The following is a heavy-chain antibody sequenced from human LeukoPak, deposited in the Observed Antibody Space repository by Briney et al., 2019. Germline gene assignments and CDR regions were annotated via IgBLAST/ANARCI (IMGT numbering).Heavy chain of an antibody. CDR2: VYDTGDT. CDR3: ARRGTSGNYQMLHFDS. D-gene: IGHD1-7*01. Sequence: SETLSLTCTVSGTSITRTYWSWIRQPPGRGLGSVGYVYDTGDTNYNPSLKSRVTMSLDTSKNQFSLTLSSVTAADTAVYYCARRGTSGNYQMLHFDSWGQGILVTVSS. V-gene: IGHV4-59*08. J-gene: IGHJ4*02. CDR1: GTSITRTY.